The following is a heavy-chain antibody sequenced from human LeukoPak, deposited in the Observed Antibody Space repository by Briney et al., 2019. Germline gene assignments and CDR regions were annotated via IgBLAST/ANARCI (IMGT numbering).Heavy chain of an antibody. D-gene: IGHD3-10*01. CDR1: GFTFSSYE. CDR2: ISSSGSTI. V-gene: IGHV3-48*03. CDR3: ARAMVRGVIIHYYYYGMDV. J-gene: IGHJ6*04. Sequence: GGSLRLSCAASGFTFSSYEMNLVRQAPGKGLEWVSYISSSGSTIYYADSVKGRFTISRDNAKNSLYLQMNSLRAEDTAVYYCARAMVRGVIIHYYYYGMDVWGKGTAVTVSS.